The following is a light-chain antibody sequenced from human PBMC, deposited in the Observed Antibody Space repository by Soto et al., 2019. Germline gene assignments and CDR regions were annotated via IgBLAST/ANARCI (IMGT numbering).Light chain of an antibody. CDR1: GSDVGSYNL. CDR3: CSYTGSSTWV. Sequence: QSALTQPASVSGSPGQSITISCTETGSDVGSYNLVSWYQHHPGKAPKLMIYEDNKRPSGISNRFSASKSGNTASLTISGLQAEDEADYYCCSYTGSSTWVFGGGTKLTVL. J-gene: IGLJ3*02. CDR2: EDN. V-gene: IGLV2-23*01.